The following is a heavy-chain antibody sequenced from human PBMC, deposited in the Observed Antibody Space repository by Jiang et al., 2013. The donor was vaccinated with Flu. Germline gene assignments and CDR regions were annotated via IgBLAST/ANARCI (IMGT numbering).Heavy chain of an antibody. Sequence: SGAEVKKPGASVKVSCKASGYTFTSYAMHWVRQAPGQRLEWMGWINAGNGNTKYSQKFQGRVTITRDTSASTAYMELSSLRSEDTAVYYCASHAWYCGGDCYQDYGMDVWGQGTTVTVSS. CDR3: ASHAWYCGGDCYQDYGMDV. CDR1: GYTFTSYA. V-gene: IGHV1-3*01. D-gene: IGHD2-21*02. CDR2: INAGNGNT. J-gene: IGHJ6*02.